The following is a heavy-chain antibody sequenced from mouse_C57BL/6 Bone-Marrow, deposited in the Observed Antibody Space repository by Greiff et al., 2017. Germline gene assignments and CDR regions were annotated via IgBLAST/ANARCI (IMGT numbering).Heavy chain of an antibody. CDR1: GFNIKDDY. CDR2: IDPENGDT. V-gene: IGHV14-4*01. CDR3: TAFITTVVADY. J-gene: IGHJ2*01. D-gene: IGHD1-1*01. Sequence: VHVKQSGAELVRPGASVKLSCTASGFNIKDDYMHWVKQRPEQGLEWIGWIDPENGDTEYASKFQGKATITADTSSNTAYLQLSSLTSEDTAVDYCTAFITTVVADYWGQGTTLTVSS.